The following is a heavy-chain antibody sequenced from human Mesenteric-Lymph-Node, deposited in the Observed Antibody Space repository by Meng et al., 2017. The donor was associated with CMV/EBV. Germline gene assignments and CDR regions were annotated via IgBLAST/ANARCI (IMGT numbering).Heavy chain of an antibody. CDR1: GFTFSSYW. D-gene: IGHD3-10*01. Sequence: GGSLRLSCAASGFTFSSYWMHWVRQAPGKGLVWVSRINSDGSSTSYADSVKGRFTISRDNAKNTLYLQMNSLRVEDTAVYYCAKDVKSGSSTRTPDFWGQGTLVTVSS. V-gene: IGHV3-74*01. J-gene: IGHJ4*02. CDR2: INSDGSST. CDR3: AKDVKSGSSTRTPDF.